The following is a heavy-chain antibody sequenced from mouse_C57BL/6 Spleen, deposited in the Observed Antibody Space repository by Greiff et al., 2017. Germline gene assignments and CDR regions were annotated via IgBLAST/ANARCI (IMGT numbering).Heavy chain of an antibody. CDR3: ARRPGVTTVVATEYFDV. V-gene: IGHV5-12*01. D-gene: IGHD1-1*01. J-gene: IGHJ1*03. Sequence: EVQRVESGGGLVQPGGSLKLSCAASGFTFSDYYMYWVRQTPEKRLEWVAYISNGGGSTYYPDTVKGRFTISRDNAKNTLYLQMSRLKSEDTAMYYCARRPGVTTVVATEYFDVWGTGTTVTVSS. CDR1: GFTFSDYY. CDR2: ISNGGGST.